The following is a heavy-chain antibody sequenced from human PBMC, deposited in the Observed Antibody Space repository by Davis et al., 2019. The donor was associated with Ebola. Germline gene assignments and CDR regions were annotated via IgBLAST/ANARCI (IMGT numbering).Heavy chain of an antibody. Sequence: GESLKISCAASGFTFSSYAMHWVRQAPGKGLEWVAVISYDGGNKYYADSVKGRFTISRDNSKNTLYLQMNSLRAEDTAVYYCARVGGGGSLNYFDYWGQGTLVTVSS. V-gene: IGHV3-30-3*01. CDR3: ARVGGGGSLNYFDY. CDR1: GFTFSSYA. CDR2: ISYDGGNK. D-gene: IGHD2-15*01. J-gene: IGHJ4*02.